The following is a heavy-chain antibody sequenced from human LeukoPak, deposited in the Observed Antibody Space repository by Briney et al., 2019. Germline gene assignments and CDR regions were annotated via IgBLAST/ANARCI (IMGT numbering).Heavy chain of an antibody. CDR1: GFTFSSYA. Sequence: PGRSLRLSCAASGFTFSSYAMHWVRQAPGEGLEWVAVISYDGSNKYYADSVKGRFTISRDNSKNTLYLQMNSLRAEDTAVYYCARVPTRYSYGYGFDYWGQGTLVTVSS. CDR2: ISYDGSNK. CDR3: ARVPTRYSYGYGFDY. J-gene: IGHJ4*02. V-gene: IGHV3-30-3*01. D-gene: IGHD5-18*01.